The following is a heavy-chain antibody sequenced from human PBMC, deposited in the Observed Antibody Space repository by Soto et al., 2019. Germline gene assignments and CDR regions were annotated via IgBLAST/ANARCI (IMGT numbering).Heavy chain of an antibody. Sequence: ASVKVSCKASGYTFTSYGISWVRQAPGQGLEWMGWISAYNGNTNYAQKLQGRVTMTTDTSTSTAYMELRSLRSDDTAVYYCAREAMIGTADNWFDPWGQGTLVTVSS. CDR3: AREAMIGTADNWFDP. D-gene: IGHD3-10*02. CDR1: GYTFTSYG. V-gene: IGHV1-18*01. CDR2: ISAYNGNT. J-gene: IGHJ5*02.